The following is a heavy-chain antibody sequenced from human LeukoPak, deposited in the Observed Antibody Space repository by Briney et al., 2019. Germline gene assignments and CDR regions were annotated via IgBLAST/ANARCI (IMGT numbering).Heavy chain of an antibody. CDR3: ARGWLYYDFWSGYNTFDP. D-gene: IGHD3-3*01. CDR1: GYTFTSYD. CDR2: MNPNSGNT. Sequence: ASVKVSCKASGYTFTSYDINWVRQATGQGLEWMGWMNPNSGNTGYAQKFQGRVTMTRNTSISTAYMELSSLRSEDTAVYHCARGWLYYDFWSGYNTFDPWGQGTLVTVSS. J-gene: IGHJ5*02. V-gene: IGHV1-8*01.